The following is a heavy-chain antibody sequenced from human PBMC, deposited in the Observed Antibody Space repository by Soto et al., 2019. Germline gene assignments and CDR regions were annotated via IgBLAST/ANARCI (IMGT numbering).Heavy chain of an antibody. Sequence: GGSLILSYAASGFTVRSTYMLLVRQAPGKGLEWVSIIFISGESFYADSVKGRFTISRDSSDNTVYLQMNSLKAEDTAVYYCARGGIGMVRTFDHWGQGTLVTVSS. D-gene: IGHD3-10*01. CDR2: IFISGES. CDR1: GFTVRSTY. V-gene: IGHV3-53*01. CDR3: ARGGIGMVRTFDH. J-gene: IGHJ4*02.